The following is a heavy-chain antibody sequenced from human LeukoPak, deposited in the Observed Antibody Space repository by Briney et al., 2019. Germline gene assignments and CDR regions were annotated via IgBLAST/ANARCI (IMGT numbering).Heavy chain of an antibody. CDR3: ARGGDPDVGGIATADY. CDR1: GGTFSSYA. D-gene: IGHD3-16*01. V-gene: IGHV1-69*04. CDR2: IIPILGIA. Sequence: SVKVSCKASGGTFSSYAINWVRQAPGQGLEWMGRIIPILGIANYAQKFQGRVTITADKSTSTAYMELSSLRSEDTAVYYCARGGDPDVGGIATADYGGQGTLVTVSA. J-gene: IGHJ4*02.